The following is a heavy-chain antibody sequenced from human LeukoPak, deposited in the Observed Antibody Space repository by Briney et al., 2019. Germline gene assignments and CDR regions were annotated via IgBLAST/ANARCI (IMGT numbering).Heavy chain of an antibody. Sequence: GGSLRLSCAASGFTSSGYNMNWVRQAPGKGLEWVSSMTSSTSYIYYADSVKGRFTISRDNANNSLYLQMNSLRAEDTAVYYCTRDRPYSSTMDVWGKGTTVTVSS. CDR2: MTSSTSYI. CDR3: TRDRPYSSTMDV. CDR1: GFTSSGYN. J-gene: IGHJ6*03. D-gene: IGHD6-13*01. V-gene: IGHV3-21*01.